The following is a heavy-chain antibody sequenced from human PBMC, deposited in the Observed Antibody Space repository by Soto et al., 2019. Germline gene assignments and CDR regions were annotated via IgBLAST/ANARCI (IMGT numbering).Heavy chain of an antibody. J-gene: IGHJ4*02. D-gene: IGHD6-19*01. CDR3: AKGLYASGWSFLDY. V-gene: IGHV3-30*18. CDR2: LSYDGSNK. Sequence: QVQLVESGGGVVQPGRSLRLSCAASGFMFSSYGMHWVRQAPGKGLEWVALLSYDGSNKYYADSVKGRFTISRDNSKNTLYLQMNSLRAEDTAVYYCAKGLYASGWSFLDYWGQGPLVTVSS. CDR1: GFMFSSYG.